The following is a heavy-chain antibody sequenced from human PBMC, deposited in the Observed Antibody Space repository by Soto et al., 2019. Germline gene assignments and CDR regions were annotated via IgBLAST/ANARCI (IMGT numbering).Heavy chain of an antibody. V-gene: IGHV4-31*03. D-gene: IGHD3-3*01. CDR2: IYYSGST. CDR1: GGSISSGGYY. J-gene: IGHJ4*02. CDR3: ARDTGLGSGYIYFDY. Sequence: PSETLSLTCTVSGGSISSGGYYLSWIRQHPGKGLEWIGYIYYSGSTYYNPSLKSRVTISVDTSKNQFSLKLSSVTAADTAVYYCARDTGLGSGYIYFDYWGQGTLVTVSS.